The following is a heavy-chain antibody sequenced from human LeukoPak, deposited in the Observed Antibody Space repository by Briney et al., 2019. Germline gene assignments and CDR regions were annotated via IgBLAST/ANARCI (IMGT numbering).Heavy chain of an antibody. J-gene: IGHJ4*02. CDR2: IYSGGTT. V-gene: IGHV3-53*01. CDR1: GFTVSSNY. CDR3: ARSYGFD. Sequence: PGGSLRLSCAASGFTVSSNYMIWVRQAPGKWLECVSVIYSGGTTCYADSVKGRFTISRDNSKNTLYLQMNGLRAEDTAVYYCARSYGFDWGQGTLVTVSS. D-gene: IGHD5-18*01.